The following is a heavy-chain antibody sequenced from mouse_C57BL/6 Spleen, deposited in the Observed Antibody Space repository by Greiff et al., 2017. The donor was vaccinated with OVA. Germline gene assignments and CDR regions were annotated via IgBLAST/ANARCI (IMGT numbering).Heavy chain of an antibody. D-gene: IGHD2-4*01. CDR2: IDPNSGGT. CDR1: GYTFTSYW. V-gene: IGHV1-72*01. J-gene: IGHJ1*03. CDR3: ASGYYEYGGYFDV. Sequence: VKLVESGAELVKPGASVKLSCKASGYTFTSYWMHWVKQRPGRGLEWIGRIDPNSGGTKYNEKFKSKATLTVDKPSSTAYMQLSSLTSEDSAVYYCASGYYEYGGYFDVWGTGTTVTVSS.